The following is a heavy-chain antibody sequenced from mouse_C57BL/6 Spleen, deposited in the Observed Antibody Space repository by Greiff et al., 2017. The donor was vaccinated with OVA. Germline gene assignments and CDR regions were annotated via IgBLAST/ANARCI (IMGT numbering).Heavy chain of an antibody. V-gene: IGHV1-82*01. J-gene: IGHJ2*01. CDR2: IYPGDGDT. Sequence: QVQLKESGPELVKPGASVKISCKASGYAFSSSWMNWVQQRPGKGLEWIGRIYPGDGDTNYNGKFKGRATLTADKSSSTAYLQLSSLTSEDSAVYYCARQLTETVDYWGQGTTLTVSS. D-gene: IGHD4-1*01. CDR3: ARQLTETVDY. CDR1: GYAFSSSW.